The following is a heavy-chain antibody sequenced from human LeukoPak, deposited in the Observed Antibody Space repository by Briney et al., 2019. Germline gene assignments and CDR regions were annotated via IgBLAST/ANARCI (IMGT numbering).Heavy chain of an antibody. CDR2: IIPIFGTA. V-gene: IGHV1-69*13. CDR1: GGTFSSYA. J-gene: IGHJ6*03. D-gene: IGHD3-10*01. CDR3: ARDPFGELLSYYYMDV. Sequence: VASVKVSCKASGGTFSSYAISWVRQAPGQGLEWMGGIIPIFGTANYAQKFQGRVTITADESTSTAYMELSSLRSEDTAVYYCARDPFGELLSYYYMDVWGKGTTVTISS.